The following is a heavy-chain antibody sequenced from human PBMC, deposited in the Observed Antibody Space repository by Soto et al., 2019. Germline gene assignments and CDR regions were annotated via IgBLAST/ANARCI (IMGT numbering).Heavy chain of an antibody. CDR1: GYTFTGYY. CDR2: INPNSGGT. Sequence: ASVKVSCKASGYTFTGYYMHWVRQAPGQGLEWMGWINPNSGGTNYAQKFQGWVTMTRDTSISTAYMELSRLRSDDTAVYYCARNDCWSGYGIDYWGQGTLVTVSS. D-gene: IGHD3-3*01. J-gene: IGHJ4*02. CDR3: ARNDCWSGYGIDY. V-gene: IGHV1-2*04.